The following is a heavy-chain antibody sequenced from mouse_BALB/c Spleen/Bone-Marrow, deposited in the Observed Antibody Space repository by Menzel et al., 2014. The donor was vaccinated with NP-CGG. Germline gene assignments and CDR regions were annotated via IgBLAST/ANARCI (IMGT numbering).Heavy chain of an antibody. CDR2: IHLSDSES. J-gene: IGHJ3*01. Sequence: QVQLKESGAELVRPGASVKLSCKASGYSFTSYWMNWVKQRPGQGLEWIGMIHLSDSESRLNQKFKDKATLTVDKSSSTAYMQLSSPTSGDSAVYYCTRYDLTTRAFAYWGQGTLVTVSA. V-gene: IGHV1S82*01. CDR3: TRYDLTTRAFAY. CDR1: GYSFTSYW. D-gene: IGHD3-3*01.